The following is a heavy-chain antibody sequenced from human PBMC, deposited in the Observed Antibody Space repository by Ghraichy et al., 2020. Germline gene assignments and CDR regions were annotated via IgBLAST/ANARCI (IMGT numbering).Heavy chain of an antibody. Sequence: SETLSLTCTISGDSVSNNRADWSWIRRSPSRGLEWLGRTYYRSRRYNDYAVSVKSRITVNPDTSRNQFSMQLNSVTPEDTAVYYCARGTEGIFDYWGQGPLVAVSS. D-gene: IGHD3/OR15-3a*01. V-gene: IGHV6-1*01. CDR1: GDSVSNNRAD. J-gene: IGHJ4*02. CDR3: ARGTEGIFDY. CDR2: TYYRSRRYN.